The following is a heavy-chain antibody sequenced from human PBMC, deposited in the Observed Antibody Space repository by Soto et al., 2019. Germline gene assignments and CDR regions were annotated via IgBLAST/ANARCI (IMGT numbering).Heavy chain of an antibody. CDR3: ARVLVFGGAPHYGMDV. V-gene: IGHV3-21*01. D-gene: IGHD3-10*01. J-gene: IGHJ6*02. CDR1: GFTFSSYS. CDR2: ISSSSSYI. Sequence: EVQLVESGGGLVKPGGSLRLSCAASGFTFSSYSMNCVRQAPGKGLEWVSSISSSSSYIYYADSVKGRFTISRDNAKNSLYLQMNSLRAEDTAVYYCARVLVFGGAPHYGMDVWGQGTTVTVSS.